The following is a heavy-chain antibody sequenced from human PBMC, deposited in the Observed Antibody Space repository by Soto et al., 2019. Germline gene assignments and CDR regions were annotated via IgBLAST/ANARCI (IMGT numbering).Heavy chain of an antibody. D-gene: IGHD3-22*01. V-gene: IGHV5-51*01. CDR2: IYPGDSDT. Sequence: EVQLVQSGAEVKKPGESXXISCXGSGXSXXXYWIXXXRQMPGKGLEWMGIIYPGDSDTRYSPSFQGQVTISADKSISTAYLQWSSLKASDTAMYYCARQGTYYYDSSGYYSAFDIWGQGTMVTVSS. CDR3: ARQGTYYYDSSGYYSAFDI. J-gene: IGHJ3*02. CDR1: GXSXXXYW.